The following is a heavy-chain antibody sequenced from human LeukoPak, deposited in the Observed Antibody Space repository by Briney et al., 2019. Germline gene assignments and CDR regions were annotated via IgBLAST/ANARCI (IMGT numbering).Heavy chain of an antibody. D-gene: IGHD6-13*01. Sequence: ASVTVSFTASGYTFTSYYMHWVRQAPGQGLEGMGIINPSGGSTSYAQKFQGRVTMTRDTSTSTVYMELSSLRSEDTAVYYCARGQQLVLYYFDYWGQGTLVTVSS. J-gene: IGHJ4*02. CDR1: GYTFTSYY. CDR3: ARGQQLVLYYFDY. V-gene: IGHV1-46*01. CDR2: INPSGGST.